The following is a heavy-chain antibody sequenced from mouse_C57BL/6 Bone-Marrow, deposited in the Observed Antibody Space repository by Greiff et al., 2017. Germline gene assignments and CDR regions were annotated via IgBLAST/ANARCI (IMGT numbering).Heavy chain of an antibody. V-gene: IGHV1-61*01. CDR2: IYPSDSET. CDR3: SSFGYYTFFGY. J-gene: IGHJ2*01. Sequence: QVQLQQPGAELVRPGSSVKLSCKASGYTFTSYWLDWVKQRPGQGLEWIGNIYPSDSETHYNQKFKDKATLTVDKSSSTAYMELSSLTSVDSAVYYCSSFGYYTFFGYWGQGTTLTVSS. D-gene: IGHD2-3*01. CDR1: GYTFTSYW.